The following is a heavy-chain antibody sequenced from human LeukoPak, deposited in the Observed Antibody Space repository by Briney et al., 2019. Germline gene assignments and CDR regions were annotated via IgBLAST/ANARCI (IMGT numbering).Heavy chain of an antibody. D-gene: IGHD3-16*02. J-gene: IGHJ4*02. CDR3: AKDVRSPLPPGIDY. V-gene: IGHV3-23*01. CDR2: ISVSGGST. Sequence: GGSLRLSRAASGFTFSSYAMSWVRQAPGKGLEWVSAISVSGGSTYYADSVKGRFTISRDNSKNTLYLQMNSLRAEDTAVYYCAKDVRSPLPPGIDYWGQGTLVTVSS. CDR1: GFTFSSYA.